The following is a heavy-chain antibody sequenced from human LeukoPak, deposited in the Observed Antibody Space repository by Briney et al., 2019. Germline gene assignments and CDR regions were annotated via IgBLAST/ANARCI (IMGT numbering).Heavy chain of an antibody. CDR3: AVVATNRGYFDY. J-gene: IGHJ4*02. V-gene: IGHV4-4*02. Sequence: SETLFLTCAVSGGSISSSNWWSWVRQPPGKGLEWIGEIYHSGSTNYNPSLKSRVTISVDKSKNQFSLKLSSVTAADTAVYYCAVVATNRGYFDYWGQGTLVTVSS. D-gene: IGHD5-12*01. CDR2: IYHSGST. CDR1: GGSISSSNW.